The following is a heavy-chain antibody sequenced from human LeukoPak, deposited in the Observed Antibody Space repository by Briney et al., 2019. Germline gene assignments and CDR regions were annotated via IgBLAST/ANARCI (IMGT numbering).Heavy chain of an antibody. Sequence: PSETLSLTCTVSLGSLSDSFWSWIRQPPGRGLEWIAYIYYTGNTKYNPSLRSRVTISVDTSKNQFSLRLSSVTAADTAVYYCARNSGSSPTFDYWGQGTLVTVSS. J-gene: IGHJ4*02. V-gene: IGHV4-59*01. CDR1: LGSLSDSF. CDR2: IYYTGNT. CDR3: ARNSGSSPTFDY. D-gene: IGHD1-26*01.